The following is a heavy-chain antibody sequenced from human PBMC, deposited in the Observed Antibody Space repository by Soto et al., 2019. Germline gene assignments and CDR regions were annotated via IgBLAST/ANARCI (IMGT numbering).Heavy chain of an antibody. CDR2: ISKDGLGR. CDR1: GFTFSDFG. D-gene: IGHD6-19*01. Sequence: GGSLRLSCVVSGFTFSDFGMHWVRQSPGEGLAWVASISKDGLGRYYSESVKGRFTISRDDSKNTVFLQMNSLKVEDTAAYFCASPREGQWLVFDHWGQRTLVTVSS. CDR3: ASPREGQWLVFDH. J-gene: IGHJ4*02. V-gene: IGHV3-30*19.